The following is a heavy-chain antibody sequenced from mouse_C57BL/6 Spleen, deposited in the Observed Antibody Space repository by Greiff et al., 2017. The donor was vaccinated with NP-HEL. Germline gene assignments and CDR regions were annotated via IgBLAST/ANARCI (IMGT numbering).Heavy chain of an antibody. J-gene: IGHJ4*01. D-gene: IGHD3-1*01. CDR1: GYAFTNYL. V-gene: IGHV1-54*01. CDR3: ARSGAPYSYAMDY. CDR2: INPGSGGT. Sequence: QVQLQQSGAELVRPGTSVKVSCKASGYAFTNYLIEWVKQRPGQGLEWIGVINPGSGGTNYNEKFKGKATLTADKSSSTAYMQLSSLTSEDSAVYFCARSGAPYSYAMDYWGQGTSVTVSS.